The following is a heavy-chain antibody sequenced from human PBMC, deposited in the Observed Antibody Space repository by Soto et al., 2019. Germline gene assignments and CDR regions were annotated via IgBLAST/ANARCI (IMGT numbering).Heavy chain of an antibody. J-gene: IGHJ4*02. Sequence: EVQLLQSGGGLVQPGESLRLSCAASGFNFGSYAMIWVRQAPGKGREWVSRISTNGADKYYTDSVRGRFIVSRDNSKNTLYLQLNSLRTEDTAVYYCARRLAPSGSGWDYWGQGTPVTVSS. CDR2: ISTNGADK. D-gene: IGHD6-19*01. CDR3: ARRLAPSGSGWDY. V-gene: IGHV3-23*01. CDR1: GFNFGSYA.